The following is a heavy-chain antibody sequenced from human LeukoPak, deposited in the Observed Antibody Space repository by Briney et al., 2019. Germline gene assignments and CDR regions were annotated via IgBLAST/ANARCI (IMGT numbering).Heavy chain of an antibody. CDR3: ARDGFSSSWYGRALDY. Sequence: GGALRVSRAACGFSRYGMLWVRQAPGKGLEGGAVIWYDESNKYYADSVKDRFTISRDNSRNTLYLQMNSLRAEDTAVYYCARDGFSSSWYGRALDYWGQGTLVTVSS. V-gene: IGHV3-33*01. D-gene: IGHD6-13*01. CDR2: IWYDESNK. J-gene: IGHJ4*02. CDR1: GFSRYG.